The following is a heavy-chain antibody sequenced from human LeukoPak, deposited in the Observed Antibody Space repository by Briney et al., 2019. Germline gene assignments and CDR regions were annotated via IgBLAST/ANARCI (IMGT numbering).Heavy chain of an antibody. J-gene: IGHJ4*02. CDR3: NRPCDYGDYLPFDY. V-gene: IGHV3-49*01. D-gene: IGHD4-17*01. CDR2: IRSKAYGGTT. CDR1: GFTFGDYA. Sequence: GGSLRLSCTASGFTFGDYAMSWFRQAPGKGLGWVGFIRSKAYGGTTEYAASVKGRFTISRDGSKSIAYLQMNSLKTKDTAVSYCNRPCDYGDYLPFDYCGEGSLVTVYS.